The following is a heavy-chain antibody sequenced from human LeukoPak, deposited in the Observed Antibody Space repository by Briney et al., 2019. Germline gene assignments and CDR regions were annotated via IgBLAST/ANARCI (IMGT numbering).Heavy chain of an antibody. CDR3: AKDGPAYCGGDCYSNNWFDP. J-gene: IGHJ5*02. CDR1: GFTFSGYA. D-gene: IGHD2-21*02. V-gene: IGHV3-30*04. Sequence: GGSLRLSCAASGFTFSGYAMHWVRQAPGKGLEWVAVISYDGSNKYYADSVKGRFTISRDNSKNTLYLQMNSLRAEDTAVYYCAKDGPAYCGGDCYSNNWFDPWGQGTPVTVSS. CDR2: ISYDGSNK.